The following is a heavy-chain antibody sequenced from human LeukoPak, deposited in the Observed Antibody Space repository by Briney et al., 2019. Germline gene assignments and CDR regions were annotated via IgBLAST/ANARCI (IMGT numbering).Heavy chain of an antibody. Sequence: GGSLRLSCAASGFTFSTYAMHWVRQALGKGLGWVAFIHYDGSTKYSADSVKGRFTISRDNSKNTLDLQMHSLRAEDTAVYYCAKEVGVSSAIGHWGQGTLVTVSS. J-gene: IGHJ4*02. CDR1: GFTFSTYA. V-gene: IGHV3-30*02. CDR3: AKEVGVSSAIGH. CDR2: IHYDGSTK. D-gene: IGHD2-21*02.